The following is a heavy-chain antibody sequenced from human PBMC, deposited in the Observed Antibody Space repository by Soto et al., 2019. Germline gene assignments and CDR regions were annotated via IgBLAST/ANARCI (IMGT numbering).Heavy chain of an antibody. CDR3: ASAGKTGGYYYDSSGYPQFGFDY. D-gene: IGHD3-22*01. J-gene: IGHJ4*02. V-gene: IGHV3-48*02. Sequence: GGSLRLSCAASGFTFSSYSMNWVRQAPGKGLEWVSYISSSSSTIYYADSVKGRFTISRDNAKNSLYLQMNSLRDEDTAVYYCASAGKTGGYYYDSSGYPQFGFDYWDQGTLVTVSS. CDR2: ISSSSSTI. CDR1: GFTFSSYS.